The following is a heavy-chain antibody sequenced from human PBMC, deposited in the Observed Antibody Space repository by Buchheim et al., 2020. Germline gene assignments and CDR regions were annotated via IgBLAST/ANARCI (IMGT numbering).Heavy chain of an antibody. CDR1: GFTFSSYW. J-gene: IGHJ6*02. V-gene: IGHV3-74*01. D-gene: IGHD3-22*01. Sequence: EVQLVESGGGLVQPGGSLRLSCAASGFTFSSYWMHWVRQAPGKGLVWVSRINSDGSSTSYADSVKGRFTISRDNAKNTLYLQMNNLGAEDTAVYYYARGPPGLSYYYDSSGSKPGGMDVWGQGTT. CDR3: ARGPPGLSYYYDSSGSKPGGMDV. CDR2: INSDGSST.